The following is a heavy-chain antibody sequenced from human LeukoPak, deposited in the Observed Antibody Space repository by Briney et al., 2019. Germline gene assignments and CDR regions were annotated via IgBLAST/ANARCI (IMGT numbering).Heavy chain of an antibody. Sequence: GKSLRLSCAASGFTFSSYAMDWVRQAPGTVLEWVADISYDRNNKYYADSVKGRFTISRDNSKNTLYLQMNSLRAEDTAVYYCARGDSSGYYYFDYWGQGTLVTVSS. CDR1: GFTFSSYA. V-gene: IGHV3-30-3*01. J-gene: IGHJ4*02. D-gene: IGHD3-22*01. CDR2: ISYDRNNK. CDR3: ARGDSSGYYYFDY.